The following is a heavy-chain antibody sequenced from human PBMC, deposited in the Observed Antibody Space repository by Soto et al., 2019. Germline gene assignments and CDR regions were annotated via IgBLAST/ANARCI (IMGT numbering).Heavy chain of an antibody. CDR2: ISYDGSNK. CDR1: GCTVSGFA. CDR3: ARDSDFWSGYTLDY. J-gene: IGHJ4*02. D-gene: IGHD3-3*01. Sequence: PAWSVRLSGAACGCTVSGFARNFVHQAPGKGLEWVAVISYDGSNKYYADSVKGRFTISRDNSKNTLYLQMNSLRAEDTAVYYCARDSDFWSGYTLDYWGQGNLVTVSS. V-gene: IGHV3-30-3*01.